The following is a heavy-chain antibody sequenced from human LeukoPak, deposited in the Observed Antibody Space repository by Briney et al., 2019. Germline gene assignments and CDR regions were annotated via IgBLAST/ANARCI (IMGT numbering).Heavy chain of an antibody. CDR3: ARSRDGYNFDY. D-gene: IGHD5-24*01. V-gene: IGHV4-34*01. J-gene: IGHJ4*02. Sequence: PSETLSLTCAVYGGSFSGYYWSWIRQPPGKGLEWIGEINHSGSTNYNPSLKSRVTMSVDTSKNQFSLKLSSVTAADTAVYYCARSRDGYNFDYWGQGTLVTVSS. CDR1: GGSFSGYY. CDR2: INHSGST.